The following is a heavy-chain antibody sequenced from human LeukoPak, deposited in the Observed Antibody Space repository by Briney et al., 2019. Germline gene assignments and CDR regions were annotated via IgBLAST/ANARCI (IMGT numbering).Heavy chain of an antibody. Sequence: PGGSLRLSCAASGFTFTDYGIHWVRQAPGKGLEWVAFVQYDGSNKYYADSVKGRFIISRDNSKDMLYLQMNSLRAEDTAAYYCAKDGNFGSGSYYRGDSWGQGTLVTVSS. J-gene: IGHJ4*02. CDR2: VQYDGSNK. D-gene: IGHD3-10*01. V-gene: IGHV3-30*02. CDR1: GFTFTDYG. CDR3: AKDGNFGSGSYYRGDS.